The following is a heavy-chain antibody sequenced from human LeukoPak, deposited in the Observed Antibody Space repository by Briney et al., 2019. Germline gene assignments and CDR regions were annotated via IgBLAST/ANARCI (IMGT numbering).Heavy chain of an antibody. CDR3: ARDYQTYYYGSGSYYYYYYGMDV. Sequence: GRSLRLSCAASGFTFSTYGMHWVRQAPGKGLEWVAVISYDGSNKYYADSVKGRFTISRDNSKNTLYLQMNSLRAEDTAVYYCARDYQTYYYGSGSYYYYYYGMDVWGQGTTVTVSS. V-gene: IGHV3-30*19. D-gene: IGHD3-10*01. J-gene: IGHJ6*02. CDR1: GFTFSTYG. CDR2: ISYDGSNK.